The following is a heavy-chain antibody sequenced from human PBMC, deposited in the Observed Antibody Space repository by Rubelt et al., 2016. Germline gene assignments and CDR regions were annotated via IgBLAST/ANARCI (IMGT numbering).Heavy chain of an antibody. V-gene: IGHV3-48*03. J-gene: IGHJ3*02. CDR1: GFTFSGYE. CDR2: ISDSGTTI. Sequence: GGSLRLSCAASGFTFSGYEMNWVRQAPGKGLEWVSYISDSGTTIYYADYVKGRFTISRDNAKNSLYLQMDSLRAEDTAVYYCARRLRQDDAFDIWGQGTLVTVSS. CDR3: ARRLRQDDAFDI.